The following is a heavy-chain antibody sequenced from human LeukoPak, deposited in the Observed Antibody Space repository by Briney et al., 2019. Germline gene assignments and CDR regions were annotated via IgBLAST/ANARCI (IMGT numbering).Heavy chain of an antibody. V-gene: IGHV1-2*02. CDR3: ARDGASCYKGAFDI. Sequence: GASVKVSCKASGYTFTGYYMHWVRQAPGQGLEWMGWINPNSGGTNYAQKFQGKVTMTRDTSISTAYMELSRLRSDDTAVYYCARDGASCYKGAFDIWGQGTMVTVSS. J-gene: IGHJ3*02. CDR2: INPNSGGT. CDR1: GYTFTGYY. D-gene: IGHD2-2*02.